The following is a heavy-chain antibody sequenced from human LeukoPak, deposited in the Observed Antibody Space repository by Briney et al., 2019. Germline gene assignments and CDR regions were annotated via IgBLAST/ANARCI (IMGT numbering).Heavy chain of an antibody. D-gene: IGHD2-15*01. J-gene: IGHJ3*02. CDR3: ARGRYCSADICSGGDAFDI. CDR2: IYTRGST. V-gene: IGHV4-4*07. Sequence: SETLSLTCTVSGGSINNYYWSWIRQPAGRGLEWIGRIYTRGSTNYNPSLKSRVTMSVDTSKNQFSLKLSSVTAADTAVYYCARGRYCSADICSGGDAFDIWGQGTMVSVSS. CDR1: GGSINNYY.